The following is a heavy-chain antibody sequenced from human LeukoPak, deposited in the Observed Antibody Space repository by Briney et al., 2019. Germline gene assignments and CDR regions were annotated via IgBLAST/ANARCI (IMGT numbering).Heavy chain of an antibody. Sequence: GGSLRLSCAGSGFKFDEYGTSWVRQVPGKGLEWVSGINWSGGSTDYADSVKGRFTISRDNAKNSLYLQMNSLRAEDTAVYYCARSPSIYHYDSSAYITFPGAVDVWGQGTMVTVSS. V-gene: IGHV3-20*04. CDR2: INWSGGST. CDR1: GFKFDEYG. D-gene: IGHD3-22*01. CDR3: ARSPSIYHYDSSAYITFPGAVDV. J-gene: IGHJ3*01.